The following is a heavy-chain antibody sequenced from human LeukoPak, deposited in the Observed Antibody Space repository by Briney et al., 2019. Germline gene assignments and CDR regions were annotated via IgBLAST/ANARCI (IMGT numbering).Heavy chain of an antibody. J-gene: IGHJ4*02. CDR1: GFTFSSYS. Sequence: GGSLRLSCAASGFTFSSYSMNWVRQAPGKGLEWVSSISSSSSYIYYADSVKGRFTISRDNAKNSLYLQMNSLRAEDTAVYYCAKAYCGGACYSPVDYWGQGTLVTVSS. D-gene: IGHD2-21*02. V-gene: IGHV3-21*01. CDR2: ISSSSSYI. CDR3: AKAYCGGACYSPVDY.